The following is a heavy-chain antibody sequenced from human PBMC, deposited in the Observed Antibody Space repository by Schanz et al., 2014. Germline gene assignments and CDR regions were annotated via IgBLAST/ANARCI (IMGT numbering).Heavy chain of an antibody. V-gene: IGHV1-18*01. Sequence: QVQLVQSGAEVKKPGASVKVSCKASGYTFTSYGITWVRQAPGQGLEWMGWISVYHGHTNYAEKVHGRVTMTTDTSTSTAYMELRSLISDDTAVYYCARAPVTVGPYHYYMDVWGKGTTVTVSS. CDR1: GYTFTSYG. D-gene: IGHD4-17*01. J-gene: IGHJ6*03. CDR2: ISVYHGHT. CDR3: ARAPVTVGPYHYYMDV.